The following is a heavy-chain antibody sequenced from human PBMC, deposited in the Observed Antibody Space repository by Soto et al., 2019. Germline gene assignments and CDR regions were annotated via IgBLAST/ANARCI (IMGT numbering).Heavy chain of an antibody. J-gene: IGHJ4*02. CDR3: ARDVRDGYRKGGGDYFDN. CDR2: RSAYNGNT. CDR1: GYTFSDYG. D-gene: IGHD3-16*01. V-gene: IGHV1-18*04. Sequence: ASVKVSCKGSGYTFSDYGITWVRQVPGQGLEWMGWRSAYNGNTNTAEKFQGRVAMTIDTATSTAYMDLRSLRSDDTAVYYCARDVRDGYRKGGGDYFDNWGQGTLVTVSS.